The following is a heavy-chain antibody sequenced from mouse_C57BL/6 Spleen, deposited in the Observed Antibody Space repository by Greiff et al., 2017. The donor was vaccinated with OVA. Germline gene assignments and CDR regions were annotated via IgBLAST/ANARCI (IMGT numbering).Heavy chain of an antibody. Sequence: EVQLQQSVAELVRPGASVKLSCTASGFNITNSYMHWVKQRPEQGLEWIGRIDPANGNTKYAPKFQGKATLTADTSSNTAYLQLSSLTSEDTAIYYCARGYDGSYYFDYWGQGTTLTVSS. J-gene: IGHJ2*01. CDR1: GFNITNSY. CDR3: ARGYDGSYYFDY. V-gene: IGHV14-3*01. D-gene: IGHD1-1*01. CDR2: IDPANGNT.